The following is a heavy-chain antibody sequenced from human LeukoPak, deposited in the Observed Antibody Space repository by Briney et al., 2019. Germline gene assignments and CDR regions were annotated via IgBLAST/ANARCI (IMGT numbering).Heavy chain of an antibody. CDR1: GFTFNSYG. Sequence: GGSLRLSCAASGFTFNSYGMHWVRQAPGKGLEWVAVIWLDGSNKYYADSVKGRFTISRDNSKNTLYLQMNSLRAEDTAIYFCAKDFAMLRFPAPFDSWGQGTLVTVSS. CDR2: IWLDGSNK. D-gene: IGHD2-21*01. CDR3: AKDFAMLRFPAPFDS. J-gene: IGHJ4*02. V-gene: IGHV3-33*06.